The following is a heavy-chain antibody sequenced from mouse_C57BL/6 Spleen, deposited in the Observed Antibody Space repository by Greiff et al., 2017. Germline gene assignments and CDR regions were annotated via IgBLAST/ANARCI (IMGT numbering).Heavy chain of an antibody. J-gene: IGHJ3*01. CDR3: LIRGFAY. CDR2: IYPRSGNT. V-gene: IGHV1-81*01. D-gene: IGHD2-12*01. Sequence: QVQLQQSGAELARSGASVKLSCKASGYTFTSYGISWVKQRTGQGLEWIGEIYPRSGNTYYNEKFKGKATLTADKSSSTAYMELRSLTSEDSAVYFCLIRGFAYWGQGTLVTVSA. CDR1: GYTFTSYG.